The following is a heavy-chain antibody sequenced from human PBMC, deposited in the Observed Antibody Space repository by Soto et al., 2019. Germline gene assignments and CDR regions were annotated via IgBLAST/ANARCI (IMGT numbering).Heavy chain of an antibody. J-gene: IGHJ6*02. CDR3: ARHPAFAKFENGLDV. V-gene: IGHV4-59*08. CDR1: GGSVNYLY. CDR2: IYYSGIT. D-gene: IGHD3-16*01. Sequence: SETLSLTCTVSGGSVNYLYWSWLRQPPGKGLEWIGYIYYSGITLYNPSLKSRVTISIDTSKNQFSLNLSSVTAADTAMYYCARHPAFAKFENGLDVWGQGTTVTVSS.